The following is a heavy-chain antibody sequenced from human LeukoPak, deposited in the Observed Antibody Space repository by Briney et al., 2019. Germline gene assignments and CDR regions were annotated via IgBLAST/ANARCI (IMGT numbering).Heavy chain of an antibody. CDR2: IYYSGST. CDR3: ARDLRKGGYDY. CDR1: GGSISSYY. V-gene: IGHV4-59*01. D-gene: IGHD6-13*01. J-gene: IGHJ4*02. Sequence: SETLSLTCTVSGGSISSYYWSWIRQPPGKGLEWIGYIYYSGSTNYNPSLKSRVTISVDTSKNQFTLKLSSVTAADTAVYYCARDLRKGGYDYWGQGTLVTVSS.